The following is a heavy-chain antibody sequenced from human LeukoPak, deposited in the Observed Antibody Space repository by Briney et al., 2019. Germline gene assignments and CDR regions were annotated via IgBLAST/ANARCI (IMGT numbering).Heavy chain of an antibody. CDR2: IYYSGST. V-gene: IGHV4-59*01. J-gene: IGHJ6*03. Sequence: PSETLSLTCAVYGWSFNDYYWNWIRQPPGKGLEWIGYIYYSGSTNYNPSLKSRVTISVDTSKNQFSLKLSSVTAADTAVYYCARVSSRNYYYYMDVWGKGTTVTVSS. CDR3: ARVSSRNYYYYMDV. D-gene: IGHD2-2*01. CDR1: GWSFNDYY.